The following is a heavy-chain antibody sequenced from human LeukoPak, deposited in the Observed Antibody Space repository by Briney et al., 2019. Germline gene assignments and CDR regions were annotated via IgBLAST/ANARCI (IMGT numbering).Heavy chain of an antibody. D-gene: IGHD4-23*01. CDR2: IIPISGSP. J-gene: IGHJ4*02. CDR1: GGTFSTYA. V-gene: IGHV1-69*05. CDR3: ASSESFAGNSLHFDY. Sequence: ASVKVSCKASGGTFSTYAISWVRQAPGQGLEWMGGIIPISGSPNYAQKFQGRVTITTDESTSTAYMELSSLRSEDTAVYYCASSESFAGNSLHFDYWGQGTLVTVSS.